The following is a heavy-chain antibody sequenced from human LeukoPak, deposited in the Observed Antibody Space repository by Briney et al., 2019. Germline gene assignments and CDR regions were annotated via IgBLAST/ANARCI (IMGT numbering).Heavy chain of an antibody. V-gene: IGHV3-30*04. J-gene: IGHJ4*02. Sequence: GGSLRLSCAASGFTFGSYAMHWVRQAPGKGLEWVAVISYDGSNKYYADSVKGRFTISRDNSKNTLYLQMNSLRAEDTAVYYCAKGARSRFLEWLTPGYWGQGTLVTVSS. D-gene: IGHD3-3*01. CDR3: AKGARSRFLEWLTPGY. CDR2: ISYDGSNK. CDR1: GFTFGSYA.